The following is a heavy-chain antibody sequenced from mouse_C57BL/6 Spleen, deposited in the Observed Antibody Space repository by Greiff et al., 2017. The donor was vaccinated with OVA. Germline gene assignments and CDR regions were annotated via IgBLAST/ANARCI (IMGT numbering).Heavy chain of an antibody. D-gene: IGHD4-1*01. V-gene: IGHV1-5*01. J-gene: IGHJ4*01. Sequence: EVQLQQSGTVLARPGASVKMSCKTSGYTFTSYWMHWVKQRPGQGLEWIGAIYPGHSDTSYNQKFKGKAKLTAVTSASTAYMELSSLTNEDSAVYYCTRERELAPGAMDYWGQGTSVTVSS. CDR2: IYPGHSDT. CDR3: TRERELAPGAMDY. CDR1: GYTFTSYW.